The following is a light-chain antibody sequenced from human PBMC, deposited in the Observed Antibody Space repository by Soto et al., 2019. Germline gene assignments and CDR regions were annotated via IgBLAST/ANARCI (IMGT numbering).Light chain of an antibody. Sequence: QSVLTQPPSVSGAPGQRVTITCTGSSSNIGAGYDLHWYQQVPGTAPNLLIYGNTNRPSGVPDRFSGSKSGTSASLAITGLQAEDEADYYCQSYDSSLSGVVFGGGTKLTVL. V-gene: IGLV1-40*01. J-gene: IGLJ2*01. CDR1: SSNIGAGYD. CDR2: GNT. CDR3: QSYDSSLSGVV.